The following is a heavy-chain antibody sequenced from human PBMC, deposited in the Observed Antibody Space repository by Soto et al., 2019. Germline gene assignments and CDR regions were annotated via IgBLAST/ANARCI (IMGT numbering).Heavy chain of an antibody. V-gene: IGHV3-23*01. Sequence: EVQLLESGGGLVQPGGSLRLSCAASGFSFSNFAMSWVRQAPGKGLEWVSGIGAGCSTTYYADSVEGRFTASIDNSRNTMYLQMNSLRAEDTALYSCARSSVVPVPAAVPPYSWYFDLWGRGTLVSVAS. CDR1: GFSFSNFA. CDR3: ARSSVVPVPAAVPPYSWYFDL. D-gene: IGHD2-2*01. J-gene: IGHJ2*01. CDR2: IGAGCSTT.